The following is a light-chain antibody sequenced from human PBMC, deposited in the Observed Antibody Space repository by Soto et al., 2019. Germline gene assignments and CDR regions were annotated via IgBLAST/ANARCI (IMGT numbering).Light chain of an antibody. V-gene: IGLV1-47*01. J-gene: IGLJ1*01. CDR1: NSRSGSNY. Sequence: QSVPPQPPSASGTPGQRVTISCSTSNSRSGSNYVYWYQQLPGTAPKLLIYRNDQLPSGVPDRFSGSKSGTSASLAISGLRSEDEADYYCAKWDDSLRVYVFGTGTKVTVL. CDR3: AKWDDSLRVYV. CDR2: RND.